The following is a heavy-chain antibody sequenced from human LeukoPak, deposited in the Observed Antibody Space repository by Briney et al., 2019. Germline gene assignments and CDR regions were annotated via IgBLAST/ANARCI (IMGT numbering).Heavy chain of an antibody. CDR1: GYSISSNYY. J-gene: IGHJ5*02. D-gene: IGHD6-6*01. CDR3: ARGHSSSSDWFDP. CDR2: IYHSGST. Sequence: SETLSLTCTVSGYSISSNYYWGWIRQPPGKGLEWIGSIYHSGSTYYNPSLKSRVTISVDMSKNQFSLKLSSLTAADTAVYYCARGHSSSSDWFDPWGQGTLVTVSS. V-gene: IGHV4-38-2*02.